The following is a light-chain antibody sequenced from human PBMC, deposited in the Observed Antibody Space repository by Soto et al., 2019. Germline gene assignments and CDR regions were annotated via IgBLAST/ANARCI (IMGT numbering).Light chain of an antibody. CDR1: NSNIGSNT. J-gene: IGLJ2*01. Sequence: QSVLTQPPSASWTPGLRVTISCSGSNSNIGSNTVNWYHQLPGTAPKLLIYSNNQRPSGVPDRFSGSKSGTSASLVISGLQSDDEADYYCAAWDDSLSGVVFGGGTKVTVL. CDR3: AAWDDSLSGVV. V-gene: IGLV1-44*01. CDR2: SNN.